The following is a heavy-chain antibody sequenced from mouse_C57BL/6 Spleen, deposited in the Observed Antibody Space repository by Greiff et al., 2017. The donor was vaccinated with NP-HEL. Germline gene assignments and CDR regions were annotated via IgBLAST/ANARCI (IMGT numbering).Heavy chain of an antibody. J-gene: IGHJ1*03. CDR3: ARGFYYYGSSNWYFDV. Sequence: VQLKESGPGLVKPSQSLSLTCSVTGYSITSGYYWNWIRQFPGNKLEWMGYISYDGSNNYNPSLKNRISITRDTSKNQFFLKLNSVTTEDTATYYCARGFYYYGSSNWYFDVWGTGTTVTVSS. CDR1: GYSITSGYY. CDR2: ISYDGSN. V-gene: IGHV3-6*01. D-gene: IGHD1-1*01.